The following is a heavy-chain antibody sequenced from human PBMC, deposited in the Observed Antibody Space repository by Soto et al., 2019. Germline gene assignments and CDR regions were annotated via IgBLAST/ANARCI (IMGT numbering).Heavy chain of an antibody. D-gene: IGHD1-26*01. CDR3: AKWELYYYGMDV. CDR2: ISYDGSNK. Sequence: GGSLRLSCAASGFTFSSYGMHWVRQAPGKGLEWVAVISYDGSNKYYADSVKGRFTISRDNSKNTLYLQMNSLRAEDTAVYYCAKWELYYYGMDVWGQGTTVTVSS. CDR1: GFTFSSYG. J-gene: IGHJ6*02. V-gene: IGHV3-30*18.